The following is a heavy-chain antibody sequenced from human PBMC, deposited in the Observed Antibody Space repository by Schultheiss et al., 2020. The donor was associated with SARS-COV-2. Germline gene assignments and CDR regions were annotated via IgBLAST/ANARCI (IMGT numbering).Heavy chain of an antibody. CDR2: IYNSGSP. D-gene: IGHD1-1*01. CDR3: ARVPGYYGMDV. CDR1: GGSITSGAYY. J-gene: IGHJ6*02. V-gene: IGHV4-31*03. Sequence: SETLSLTCTVSGGSITSGAYYWSWIRQHPGKGLEYIGNIYNSGSPAYNPSLKSRVAISKDTSKNQVSLKLTSVTAADTAVYYCARVPGYYGMDVWGQGTTVTVSS.